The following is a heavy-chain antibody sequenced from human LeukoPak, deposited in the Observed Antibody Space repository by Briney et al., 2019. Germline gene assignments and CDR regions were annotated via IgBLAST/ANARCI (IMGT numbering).Heavy chain of an antibody. D-gene: IGHD2-21*02. J-gene: IGHJ5*02. V-gene: IGHV4-31*03. Sequence: SETLSLTCTVSGGSISSGGYYWSWIRQHPGKGLEWIVYIYYSGSTYYNPSLKSRVTISVDTSKNQFSLKLSSVTAADTAVYYCARVGAYCGGDCYSVNWFDPWGQGTLVTVSS. CDR3: ARVGAYCGGDCYSVNWFDP. CDR2: IYYSGST. CDR1: GGSISSGGYY.